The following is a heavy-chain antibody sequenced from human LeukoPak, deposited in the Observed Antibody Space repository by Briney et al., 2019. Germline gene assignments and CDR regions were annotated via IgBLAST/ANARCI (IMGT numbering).Heavy chain of an antibody. Sequence: GGSLRLSCAASEFTFSNYAMSWVRQAPGKGLEWVSGSTGTGYSTYYADSVKGRFTISRDNSKNTLYLQMNSLRAEDTAVYYCAKVIFIAVAGTDPDAFDIWGQGTMVTVSS. J-gene: IGHJ3*02. D-gene: IGHD6-19*01. V-gene: IGHV3-23*01. CDR3: AKVIFIAVAGTDPDAFDI. CDR2: STGTGYST. CDR1: EFTFSNYA.